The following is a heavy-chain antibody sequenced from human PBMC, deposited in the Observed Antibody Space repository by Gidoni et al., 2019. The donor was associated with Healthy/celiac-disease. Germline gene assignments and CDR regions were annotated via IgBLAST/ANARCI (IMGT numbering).Heavy chain of an antibody. J-gene: IGHJ4*02. D-gene: IGHD3-22*01. CDR1: GGSISSGGYY. CDR3: ARGYGYYDSGGYSFDY. CDR2: IDYSGST. V-gene: IGHV4-31*03. Sequence: QVQLQESGPGLLKPSQTLSLTCTVSGGSISSGGYYWSWIRQHPGKGLAWIGYIDYSGSTDYNPSLKRRLTISVDTSKNQFSLNLSSLTAADTAVYYCARGYGYYDSGGYSFDYWGQGTLVTVSS.